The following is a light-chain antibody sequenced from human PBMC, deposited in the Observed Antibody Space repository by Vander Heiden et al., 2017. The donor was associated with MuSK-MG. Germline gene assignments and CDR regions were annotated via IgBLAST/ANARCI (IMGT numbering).Light chain of an antibody. Sequence: VLKQSPGLLSLSPGEGATISCRASQSVSSSYLDWYQQKPGQAPRLLIYGASSGATGIPYRFSGSGSGTDFTLTISRLEPEDFAVYYCQQYGSSPSTFGQGTKVEIK. J-gene: IGKJ1*01. CDR2: GAS. CDR3: QQYGSSPST. CDR1: QSVSSSY. V-gene: IGKV3-20*01.